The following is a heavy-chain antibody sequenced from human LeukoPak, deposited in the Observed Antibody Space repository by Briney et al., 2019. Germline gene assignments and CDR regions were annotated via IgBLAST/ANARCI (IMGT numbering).Heavy chain of an antibody. Sequence: PGGSLRLSCAASGFTFSSYGMHWVRQAPGKGLEWVAFIRYDGSNKYYADSVKGRFTISRDNSKNTLYLQMSSLRSEDTAVYYCARSGRLLLWFGELLSGAPYFDYWGQGTLVTVSS. CDR1: GFTFSSYG. CDR2: IRYDGSNK. CDR3: ARSGRLLLWFGELLSGAPYFDY. V-gene: IGHV3-30*02. D-gene: IGHD3-10*01. J-gene: IGHJ4*02.